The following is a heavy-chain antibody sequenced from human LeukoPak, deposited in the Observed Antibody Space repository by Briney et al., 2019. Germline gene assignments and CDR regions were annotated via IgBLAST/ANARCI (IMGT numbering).Heavy chain of an antibody. CDR2: ISSSSSTI. CDR3: ARGSYSSGLDY. CDR1: GFTFSSYW. D-gene: IGHD6-19*01. J-gene: IGHJ4*02. V-gene: IGHV3-48*01. Sequence: GGSLRLSCAASGFTFSSYWMSWVRQAPGKGLEWVSYISSSSSTIYYADSVKGRFTISRDNAKNSLYLQMNSLRAEDTAVYYWARGSYSSGLDYWGQGTLVTVSS.